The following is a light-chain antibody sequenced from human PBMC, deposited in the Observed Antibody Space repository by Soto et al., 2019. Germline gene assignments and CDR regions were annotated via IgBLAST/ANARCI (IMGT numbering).Light chain of an antibody. CDR1: QSISSD. J-gene: IGKJ4*01. Sequence: DIQMTQSPSSLSASVGDRVIITCRASQSISSDLTWYQQKPGKAPKLLMYAVSSLQSGVPSRFSGSGYGTDFTLTISSLQPEDFATYYCQQSYSNILTFGGGTKVEIK. CDR3: QQSYSNILT. CDR2: AVS. V-gene: IGKV1-39*01.